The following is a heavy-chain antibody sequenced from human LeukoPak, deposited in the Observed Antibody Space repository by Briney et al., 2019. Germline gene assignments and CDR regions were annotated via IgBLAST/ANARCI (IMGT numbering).Heavy chain of an antibody. D-gene: IGHD5-12*01. CDR3: AKAGVATSLTWFDP. CDR2: ISWNSGRI. V-gene: IGHV3-9*01. Sequence: GGSLRLSCVGSGFTFNDYAMHWVRQAPGKGLEWVSGISWNSGRIGYADSVKGRFTISRDNAKNSLYLQMNSLRAEDTALYYCAKAGVATSLTWFDPWGQGTLVTVSS. J-gene: IGHJ5*02. CDR1: GFTFNDYA.